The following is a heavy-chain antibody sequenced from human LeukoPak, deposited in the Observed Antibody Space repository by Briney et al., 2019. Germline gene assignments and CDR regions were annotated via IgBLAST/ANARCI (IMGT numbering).Heavy chain of an antibody. CDR3: AKDRNTVMTKSSFFDY. J-gene: IGHJ4*02. CDR2: ISWNSKTI. Sequence: PGGSLRLSCAASRITFDDYAMHWVRQAPGKGLEWVSGISWNSKTIGYADSVKGRFTISRDNAKNSLYLQMNSLRAEDTALYYCAKDRNTVMTKSSFFDYWGQGTLVTVSS. D-gene: IGHD4-17*01. CDR1: RITFDDYA. V-gene: IGHV3-9*01.